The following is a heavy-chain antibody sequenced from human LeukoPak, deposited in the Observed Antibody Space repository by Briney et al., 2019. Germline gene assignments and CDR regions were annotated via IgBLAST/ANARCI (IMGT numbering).Heavy chain of an antibody. J-gene: IGHJ4*02. V-gene: IGHV4-38-2*01. CDR2: IYHSGST. CDR3: ASRPTFYYGSGSYWFDY. CDR1: GYSIRSGYY. Sequence: SETLSLTCAVSGYSIRSGYYWGWIRQPPGKGLEWIGSIYHSGSTYYNPSLKSRVPISVDTSKNQFSLKLSSVTAADTAVYYCASRPTFYYGSGSYWFDYWGQGTLVTVSS. D-gene: IGHD3-10*01.